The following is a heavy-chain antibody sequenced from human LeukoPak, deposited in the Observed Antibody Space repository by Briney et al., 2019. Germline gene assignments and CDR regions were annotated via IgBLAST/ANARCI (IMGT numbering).Heavy chain of an antibody. CDR2: IWYDGSNK. V-gene: IGHV3-33*01. CDR1: GFTFSSYG. D-gene: IGHD5-18*01. Sequence: GGSLRLSCAASGFTFSSYGTHWVRQAPGKGLEWVAVIWYDGSNKYYADSVKGRFTISRDNSKNTLYLQMNSLRAEDTAVYYCARDGAIQLWLRFFDYWGQGTLVTVSS. CDR3: ARDGAIQLWLRFFDY. J-gene: IGHJ4*02.